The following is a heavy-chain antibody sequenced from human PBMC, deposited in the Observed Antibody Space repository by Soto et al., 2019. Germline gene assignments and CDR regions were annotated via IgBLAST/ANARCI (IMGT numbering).Heavy chain of an antibody. Sequence: ASVKVSCKASGYTFTGYYMHWVRQAPGQGLEWMGWINPNSGGTNYAQKFQGWVTMTRDTSISTAYMELSRLRSDDTAVFYCGRGEAGPPAALDYWGQGTLVTVSS. CDR1: GYTFTGYY. J-gene: IGHJ4*02. CDR3: GRGEAGPPAALDY. V-gene: IGHV1-2*04. D-gene: IGHD6-13*01. CDR2: INPNSGGT.